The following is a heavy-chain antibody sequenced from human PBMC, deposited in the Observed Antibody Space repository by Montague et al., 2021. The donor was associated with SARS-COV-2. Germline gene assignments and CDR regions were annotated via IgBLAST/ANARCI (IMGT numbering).Heavy chain of an antibody. D-gene: IGHD6-25*01. CDR3: ARGLQQRSNFDY. Sequence: YLSLSFAASGFSVSDSYMSWVRQAPGKGPEWVSLIKAGNTYYTDSVKGRFTMSRDNSKNTLSLQMNSLRDEDTAVYYCARGLQQRSNFDYWGQGTLVTVSS. V-gene: IGHV3-53*01. CDR2: IKAGNT. J-gene: IGHJ4*02. CDR1: GFSVSDSY.